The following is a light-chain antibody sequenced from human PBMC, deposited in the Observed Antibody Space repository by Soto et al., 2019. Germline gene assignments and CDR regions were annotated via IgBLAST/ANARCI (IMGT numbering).Light chain of an antibody. Sequence: DIEMTQSPSSLSASVGDRVTITCRASQSISNYLNWYQHKPGKVPKLLIYAASSLQSGVPTRFSGSGSGTDFTLTIRSLQPEDFATYYCQQSYGTPLTFGGGTKVEIK. J-gene: IGKJ4*01. CDR3: QQSYGTPLT. V-gene: IGKV1-39*01. CDR1: QSISNY. CDR2: AAS.